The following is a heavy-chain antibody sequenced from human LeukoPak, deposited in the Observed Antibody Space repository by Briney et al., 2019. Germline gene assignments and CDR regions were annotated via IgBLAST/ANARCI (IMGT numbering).Heavy chain of an antibody. V-gene: IGHV1-2*06. J-gene: IGHJ4*02. CDR1: GYTFTGYY. CDR3: ARQTGDSPLYYFDY. CDR2: INPNSGGT. D-gene: IGHD7-27*01. Sequence: GASVKVSCKASGYTFTGYYMHWVRQAPGQGLEWMGRINPNSGGTNYAQKFQGRVTMTRDTSISTAYMELSRLRSDDTAVYYCARQTGDSPLYYFDYWGQGTLVTVSS.